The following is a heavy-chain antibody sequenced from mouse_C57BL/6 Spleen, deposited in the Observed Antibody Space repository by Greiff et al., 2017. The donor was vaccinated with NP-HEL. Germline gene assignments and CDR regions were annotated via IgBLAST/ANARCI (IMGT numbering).Heavy chain of an antibody. CDR3: ARNKGSSYHWYFDV. Sequence: VQLQESGPGLVQPSQSLSITCTVSGFSLTSYGVHWVRQSPGKGLEWLGVIWSGGSTDYNAAFISRLSISKDNSKSQVFFKMNSLQADDTAIYYCARNKGSSYHWYFDVWGTGTTVTVSS. CDR1: GFSLTSYG. J-gene: IGHJ1*03. D-gene: IGHD1-1*01. CDR2: IWSGGST. V-gene: IGHV2-2*01.